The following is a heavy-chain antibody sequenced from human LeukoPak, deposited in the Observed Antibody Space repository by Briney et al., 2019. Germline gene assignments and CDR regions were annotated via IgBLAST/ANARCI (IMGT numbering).Heavy chain of an antibody. CDR2: INSEGSST. CDR1: GFTLSSYW. D-gene: IGHD6-19*01. V-gene: IGHV3-74*01. Sequence: AGGSLRLSCAVSGFTLSSYWMHWAPRAPGKGLVWVLHINSEGSSTTYADSVKGRFTISRDNAKNTLYLQMSSLRADDTAVYYCARSTTMYSSGWYGLDYWGQGTLVTVSS. J-gene: IGHJ4*02. CDR3: ARSTTMYSSGWYGLDY.